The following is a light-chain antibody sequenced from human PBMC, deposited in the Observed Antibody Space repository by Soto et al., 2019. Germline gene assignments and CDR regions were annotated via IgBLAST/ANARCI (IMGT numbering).Light chain of an antibody. J-gene: IGKJ1*01. V-gene: IGKV1-5*03. CDR3: QQYNSPWT. Sequence: DIQMTQSPSTLSSSVGDRVTITCRASESSSSWLAWYQQKPGKAPKLVTYKASSLESEGLSGFSGSRSWTDFTLTISSLQPDDFATYYCQQYNSPWTFGQGTKVDIK. CDR2: KAS. CDR1: ESSSSW.